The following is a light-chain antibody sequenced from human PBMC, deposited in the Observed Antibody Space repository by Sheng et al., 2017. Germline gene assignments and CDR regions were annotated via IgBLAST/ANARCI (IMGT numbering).Light chain of an antibody. J-gene: IGKJ2*03. CDR3: QQYYTTPS. CDR2: WSS. Sequence: DIVMTQSPDSLAVSLGERATINCKSSQSVLYSSNNKNYLAWYQHKPGQPPKMLFYWSSTRESGVPDRFSVSGSGTDFTLTISSLQAEDVAVYYCQQYYTTPSFGQGTKLEIK. V-gene: IGKV4-1*01. CDR1: QSVLYSSNNKNY.